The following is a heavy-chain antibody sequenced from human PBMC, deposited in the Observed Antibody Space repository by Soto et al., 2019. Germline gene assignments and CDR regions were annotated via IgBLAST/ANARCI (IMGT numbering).Heavy chain of an antibody. V-gene: IGHV3-23*01. D-gene: IGHD5-18*01. CDR2: VSGSGGST. CDR3: AKDRTSDTSRPRFDP. Sequence: EVQLLESGGGLVQPGGSLRLSCAASGFTFNSYAMNWVRQAPGKGLEWVSIVSGSGGSTYYADSVKGRFTISRDNSKNTLYLQNTSLRAEDTAVYYCAKDRTSDTSRPRFDPWGKGTLVTVSS. CDR1: GFTFNSYA. J-gene: IGHJ5*02.